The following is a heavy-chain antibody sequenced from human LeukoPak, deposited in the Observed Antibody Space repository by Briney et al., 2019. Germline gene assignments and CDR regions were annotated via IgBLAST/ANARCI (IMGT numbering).Heavy chain of an antibody. V-gene: IGHV4-31*03. CDR2: IYYSGST. CDR3: ARATYYYDSSGYKHSYYYYGMDV. CDR1: GGSISSGGYY. J-gene: IGHJ6*02. Sequence: SETLPLTCTVPGGSISSGGYYWSWIRQHPGKGLEWIGYIYYSGSTYYNPSLKSRVTISVDTSKNQLSLKLSSVTAADTAVYYCARATYYYDSSGYKHSYYYYGMDVWGQGTTVTVSS. D-gene: IGHD3-22*01.